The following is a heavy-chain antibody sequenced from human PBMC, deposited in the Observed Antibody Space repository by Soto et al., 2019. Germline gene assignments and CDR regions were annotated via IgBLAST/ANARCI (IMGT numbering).Heavy chain of an antibody. CDR3: ARSVFP. V-gene: IGHV4-31*03. CDR1: GGSISSGGYY. CDR2: IYYIGRT. Sequence: QVQLQESGPGLVKPSQTLSLTCTVSGGSISSGGYYWNWIRQHPGKGLEWIGYIYYIGRTSYNPSLKPRVTISLDTSKNQFSLKLSSVTAADTAVYYCARSVFPWGQGTLVTVSS. J-gene: IGHJ5*02.